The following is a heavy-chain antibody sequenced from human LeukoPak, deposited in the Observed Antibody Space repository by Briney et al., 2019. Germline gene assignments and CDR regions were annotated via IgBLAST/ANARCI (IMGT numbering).Heavy chain of an antibody. CDR3: ARVWYSYGTIDY. CDR1: GFTFSGSA. Sequence: PGGSLRLSCAASGFTFSGSALHWVRQAPGNGLEWVSFISSTSTYIDYADSVKGRFTISRDNAKKSLYLQMDGLRAEDTAVYYCARVWYSYGTIDYWGQGTLVTVSS. V-gene: IGHV3-21*01. CDR2: ISSTSTYI. J-gene: IGHJ4*02. D-gene: IGHD5-18*01.